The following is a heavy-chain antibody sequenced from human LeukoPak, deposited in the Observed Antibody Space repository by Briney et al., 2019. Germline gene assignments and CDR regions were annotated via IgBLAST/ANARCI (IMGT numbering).Heavy chain of an antibody. Sequence: PGGSLRLSCAASGFTFSSYAMSWVRQAQGKGMEWVSAISGSGGSTYYADSGKGRVTISRDNSKNTLYLQMNSLRAEDTAVYYCARTGAAWTFDYWGQGTLVTVSS. CDR3: ARTGAAWTFDY. V-gene: IGHV3-23*01. J-gene: IGHJ4*02. CDR2: ISGSGGST. CDR1: GFTFSSYA. D-gene: IGHD6-13*01.